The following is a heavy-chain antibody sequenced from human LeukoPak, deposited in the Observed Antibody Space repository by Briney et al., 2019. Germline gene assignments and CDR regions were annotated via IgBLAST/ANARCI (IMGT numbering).Heavy chain of an antibody. CDR2: INSNSGDT. J-gene: IGHJ6*03. D-gene: IGHD6-19*01. Sequence: ASVKVSCKASGYTFSGYSMHGVRQAPGQGREWMGWINSNSGDTNNAQNFQERATMTRDTSISTDFIELSSLRVDDTAVDYCARTKTLSIAVAGTGPRAGYYYYYMDVWGKGTTVTVSS. CDR3: ARTKTLSIAVAGTGPRAGYYYYYMDV. V-gene: IGHV1-2*02. CDR1: GYTFSGYS.